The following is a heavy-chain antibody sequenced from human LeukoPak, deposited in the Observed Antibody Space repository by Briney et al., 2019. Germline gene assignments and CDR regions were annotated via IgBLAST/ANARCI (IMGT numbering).Heavy chain of an antibody. D-gene: IGHD2-2*01. J-gene: IGHJ4*02. CDR3: ARGDIVVVPVSDY. CDR1: GGSISSYY. Sequence: SETLSLTCTVSGGSISSYYWSWIRQPPGKGLEWIGYIYYSGSTNYDPSLKSRVTISVDTSKNQFSLKLSSVTAADTAVYYCARGDIVVVPVSDYWGQGTLVTVSS. CDR2: IYYSGST. V-gene: IGHV4-59*08.